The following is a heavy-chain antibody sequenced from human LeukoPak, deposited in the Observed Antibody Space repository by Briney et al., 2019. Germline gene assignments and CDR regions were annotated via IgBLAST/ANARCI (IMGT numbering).Heavy chain of an antibody. V-gene: IGHV1-8*01. CDR3: AREFYDYVWGSYPQLTTPYYFDY. J-gene: IGHJ4*02. D-gene: IGHD3-16*02. CDR2: MNPNSGNT. Sequence: ASVKVSCKASGYTFTSYDINWVRQATGQGLEWMGWMNPNSGNTGYAQKFQGRVTMTRNTSISTAYMELSSLRSDDTAVYYCAREFYDYVWGSYPQLTTPYYFDYWGQGTLVTVSS. CDR1: GYTFTSYD.